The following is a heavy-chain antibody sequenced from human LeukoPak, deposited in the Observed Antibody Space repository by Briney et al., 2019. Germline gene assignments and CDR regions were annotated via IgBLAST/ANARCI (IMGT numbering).Heavy chain of an antibody. Sequence: GPGLVKPSETLSLTCTVSGYPISSGYYWGWIRQPPGKGLEWIGSIYHSGSTYYNPSLKSRVTISVDTSKNQFSLKLSSVTAADTAVYYCARDMVEEAFDIWGQGTMVTVSS. CDR1: GYPISSGYY. V-gene: IGHV4-38-2*02. CDR3: ARDMVEEAFDI. J-gene: IGHJ3*02. D-gene: IGHD4/OR15-4a*01. CDR2: IYHSGST.